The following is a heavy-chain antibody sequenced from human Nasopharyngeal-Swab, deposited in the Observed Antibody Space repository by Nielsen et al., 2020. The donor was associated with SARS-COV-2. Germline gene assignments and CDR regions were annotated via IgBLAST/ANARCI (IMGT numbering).Heavy chain of an antibody. CDR3: ASGVVVAATDYGMDV. Sequence: ASVQVSCKASGYTFTGYYMHWVRQATGQGLEWMGWMNPNSGNTGYAQKFQGRVTMTRNTSISTAYMELSSLRSEDTAVYYCASGVVVAATDYGMDVWGQGTTVTVSS. V-gene: IGHV1-8*02. J-gene: IGHJ6*02. D-gene: IGHD2-15*01. CDR2: MNPNSGNT. CDR1: GYTFTGYY.